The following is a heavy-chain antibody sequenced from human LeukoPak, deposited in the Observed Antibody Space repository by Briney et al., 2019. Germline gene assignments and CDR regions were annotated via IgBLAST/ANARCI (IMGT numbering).Heavy chain of an antibody. Sequence: ASVKVSCKASGYTFTSYGISWVRQAPGQGLEWMGWISAYNGNTNYAQKLQGRVTMTTDTSTSTAYMELRSLRSDDTAVYYCARGVRVNMVRGVIYWFDYWGQGTLVTVSS. D-gene: IGHD3-10*01. CDR2: ISAYNGNT. CDR1: GYTFTSYG. V-gene: IGHV1-18*01. J-gene: IGHJ4*02. CDR3: ARGVRVNMVRGVIYWFDY.